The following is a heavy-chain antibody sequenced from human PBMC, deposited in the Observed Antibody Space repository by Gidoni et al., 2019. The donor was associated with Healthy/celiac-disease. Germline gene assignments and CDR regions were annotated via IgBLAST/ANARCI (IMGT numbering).Heavy chain of an antibody. Sequence: QVQLVQSGAEVKKPGSSVTVSFKASAGTLRSYAISWVRQAPGQGLEWMGGIFPIFGTANYAQKFQGRVTITAEESTSTAYMELSSVRSEDTAVYYCARALAYDCGGDCYYGYWGQGTLVTVSS. CDR1: AGTLRSYA. J-gene: IGHJ4*02. CDR3: ARALAYDCGGDCYYGY. V-gene: IGHV1-69*01. D-gene: IGHD2-21*02. CDR2: IFPIFGTA.